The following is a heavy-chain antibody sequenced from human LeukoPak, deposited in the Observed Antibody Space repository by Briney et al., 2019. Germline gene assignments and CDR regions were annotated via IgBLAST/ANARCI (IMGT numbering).Heavy chain of an antibody. CDR2: IDPNSGGT. CDR3: ATPSSSSWYGFDP. D-gene: IGHD6-13*01. V-gene: IGHV1-2*02. CDR1: GYTFTGYY. Sequence: GASVKVSCTTSGYTFTGYYIHWVRQAPGQGLEWMGWIDPNSGGTNYAQKFQGRVTMTRDTSISTVYMQLSRLTSADTAVYRCATPSSSSWYGFDPWGQGTLVTVSS. J-gene: IGHJ5*02.